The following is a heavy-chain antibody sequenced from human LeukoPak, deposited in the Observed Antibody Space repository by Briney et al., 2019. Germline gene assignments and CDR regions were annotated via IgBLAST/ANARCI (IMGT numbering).Heavy chain of an antibody. V-gene: IGHV3-11*01. D-gene: IGHD2-2*02. J-gene: IGHJ3*02. CDR1: GFTFSDYY. CDR3: ARDFCSSTSCYSYAFDI. CDR2: ISSSSSTI. Sequence: PGGSLRLSCAASGFTFSDYYMSWIRQAPGKGLEWVSYISSSSSTIYYADSVKGRFTISRDNAKNSLYLQMNSLRAEDTAVYYCARDFCSSTSCYSYAFDIWGQGTMVTVSS.